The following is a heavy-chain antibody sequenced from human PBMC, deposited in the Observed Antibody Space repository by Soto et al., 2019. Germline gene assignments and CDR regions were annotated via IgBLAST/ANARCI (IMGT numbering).Heavy chain of an antibody. CDR2: ISDSGRTI. J-gene: IGHJ6*02. Sequence: GGSLRPSCAASGFTFSSYEMNWVRQAPGKGLEWVSYISDSGRTIYYADSVKGRFTVSRDNAQNSLFLQMNSLRAEDTAVYYCARDLLHYDFWSGYSAYFYYGMDVWGPGTTVTVSS. D-gene: IGHD3-3*01. V-gene: IGHV3-48*03. CDR1: GFTFSSYE. CDR3: ARDLLHYDFWSGYSAYFYYGMDV.